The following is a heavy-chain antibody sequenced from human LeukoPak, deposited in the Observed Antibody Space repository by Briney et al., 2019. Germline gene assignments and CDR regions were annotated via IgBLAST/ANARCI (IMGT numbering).Heavy chain of an antibody. CDR2: INPNSGGT. Sequence: ASVKVSCKASGYTFTGYYMHCVRQAPGQGLEWMGRINPNSGGTNYAQKFQGRVTMTRDTSISTAYMELSRLRSDDTAVYYCAREYDSSGYYWAYWGQGTLVTVSS. CDR1: GYTFTGYY. J-gene: IGHJ4*02. D-gene: IGHD3-22*01. CDR3: AREYDSSGYYWAY. V-gene: IGHV1-2*06.